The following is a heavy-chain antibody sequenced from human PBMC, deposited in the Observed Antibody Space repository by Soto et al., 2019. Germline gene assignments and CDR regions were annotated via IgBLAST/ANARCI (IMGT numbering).Heavy chain of an antibody. CDR1: GYNFTSYW. CDR3: ARPYSSTSYFDS. D-gene: IGHD2-2*01. CDR2: IWPGDSET. V-gene: IGHV5-51*01. Sequence: PGESLKISCKASGYNFTSYWIGWVRQMPGKGLELMGIIWPGDSETRYSPSFQGQVNISADKSITTAYLRWNSLKASDTAIYYCARPYSSTSYFDSWGQGTLVTVSS. J-gene: IGHJ5*01.